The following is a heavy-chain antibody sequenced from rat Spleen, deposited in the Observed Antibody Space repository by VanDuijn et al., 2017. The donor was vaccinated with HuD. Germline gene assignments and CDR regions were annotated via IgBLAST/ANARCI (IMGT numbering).Heavy chain of an antibody. CDR1: GFTFSNYD. D-gene: IGHD5-1*01. V-gene: IGHV5-25*01. CDR3: ARHSNWGFDY. Sequence: EVQLVESGGGLVQPGRSLKLSCAASGFTFSNYDMAWVRQAPTQGLEWVASIRTSGGTTYYRDSVKGRFTVSRDNAKSTLYLQMDSLRSEDTATYYCARHSNWGFDYWGQGVMVTVSS. CDR2: IRTSGGTT. J-gene: IGHJ2*01.